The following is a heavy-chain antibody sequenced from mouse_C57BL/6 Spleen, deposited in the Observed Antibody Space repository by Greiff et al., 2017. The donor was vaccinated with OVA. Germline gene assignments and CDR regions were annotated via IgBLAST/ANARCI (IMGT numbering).Heavy chain of an antibody. J-gene: IGHJ4*01. CDR2: IWSDGST. D-gene: IGHD1-1*01. CDR1: GFSLTSYG. CDR3: ARHEGFTTVGAMDY. V-gene: IGHV2-6-1*01. Sequence: QVQLQQSGPGLVAPSQSLSITCTVSGFSLTSYGVHWVRQPPGKGLEWLVVIWSDGSTTYNSALKSRLSISKDNSKSQVFLKMNSLQTDDTAMYYCARHEGFTTVGAMDYWGQGTSVTVSS.